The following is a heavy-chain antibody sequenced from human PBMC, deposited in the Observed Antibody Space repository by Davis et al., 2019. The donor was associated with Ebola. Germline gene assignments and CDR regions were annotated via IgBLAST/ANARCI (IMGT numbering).Heavy chain of an antibody. CDR1: GFTFSS. D-gene: IGHD5-18*01. CDR2: ISSSSNYI. Sequence: GESLKISCAASGFTFSSMNWVRQAPGKGLEWVSFISSSSNYIYYADSVKVRFTISRDNSKNTLYLQMNSLRAEDTAVYYCARETVPNTAMALYGMDVWGKGTTVTVSS. CDR3: ARETVPNTAMALYGMDV. J-gene: IGHJ6*04. V-gene: IGHV3-21*01.